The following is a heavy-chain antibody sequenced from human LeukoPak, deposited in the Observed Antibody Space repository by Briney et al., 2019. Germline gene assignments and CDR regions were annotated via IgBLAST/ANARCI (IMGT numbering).Heavy chain of an antibody. CDR3: AKQSATSSVNDY. V-gene: IGHV4-59*01. CDR2: IYYSGST. Sequence: PSETLSLTCTASGVSISSYYWSWIRQPPGKGLEWIGYIYYSGSTNYNPSLKSRVTISVDTSKNQFSLKLSSVTAADTAVYYCAKQSATSSVNDYWGQGTLVTVSS. D-gene: IGHD4-17*01. CDR1: GVSISSYY. J-gene: IGHJ4*02.